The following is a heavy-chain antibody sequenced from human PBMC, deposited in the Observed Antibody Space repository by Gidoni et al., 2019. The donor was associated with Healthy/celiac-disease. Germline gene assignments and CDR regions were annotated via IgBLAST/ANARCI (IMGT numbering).Heavy chain of an antibody. V-gene: IGHV3-21*01. Sequence: EVQLVESGGGLVKPGGSLRLSCAASGFTFSSYRMNWVRQAPGKGLEWVSSISSSSSYIYYADSVKGRFTISRDNAKNSLYLQMNSLRAEDTAVYYCARVSGGGYCSSTSCHYYYGMDVWGQGTTVTVSS. D-gene: IGHD2-2*03. CDR1: GFTFSSYR. CDR3: ARVSGGGYCSSTSCHYYYGMDV. J-gene: IGHJ6*02. CDR2: ISSSSSYI.